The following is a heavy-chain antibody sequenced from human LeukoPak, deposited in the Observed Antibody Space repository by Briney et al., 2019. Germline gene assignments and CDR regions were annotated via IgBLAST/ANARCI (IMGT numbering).Heavy chain of an antibody. CDR2: ISSSGSTI. CDR1: GFTFSDYY. D-gene: IGHD3-22*01. CDR3: ARDGRYYYDSSGYSSFDY. Sequence: TGGSLRLXCAASGFTFSDYYMSWIRQAPGKGLEWVSYISSSGSTIYYADSVKGRFTISRDNAKNSLYLQMNSLRAEDTAVYYCARDGRYYYDSSGYSSFDYWGQGILVTVSS. V-gene: IGHV3-11*04. J-gene: IGHJ4*02.